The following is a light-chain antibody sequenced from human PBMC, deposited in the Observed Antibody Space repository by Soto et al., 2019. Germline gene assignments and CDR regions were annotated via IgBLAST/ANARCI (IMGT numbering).Light chain of an antibody. CDR1: QSVSSY. CDR3: QQYNNWPWT. Sequence: MSLDPSRLPVSPSSRSTLSCRASQSVSSYLAWYQQKPGQAPRLLIYGATTRATGIPARFSGSGSGTEFTLTISSLQSEDFAVYYCQQYNNWPWTFGQGTKVDIK. J-gene: IGKJ1*01. CDR2: GAT. V-gene: IGKV3-15*01.